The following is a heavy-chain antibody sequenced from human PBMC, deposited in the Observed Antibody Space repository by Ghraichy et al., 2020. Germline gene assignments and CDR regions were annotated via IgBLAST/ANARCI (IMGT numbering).Heavy chain of an antibody. CDR3: ARGLPARPGAGGGFDI. Sequence: SETLSLTCTVSGDAVTSGGYFWTWIRQNPATGLEFLGYVFSSGRTYYSPSLKSRITMSVDTSKNQFSLNLRSVTAADTAVYFCARGLPARPGAGGGFDIWGQGSRIPVSS. J-gene: IGHJ3*02. CDR2: VFSSGRT. CDR1: GDAVTSGGYF. V-gene: IGHV4-31*03. D-gene: IGHD6-6*01.